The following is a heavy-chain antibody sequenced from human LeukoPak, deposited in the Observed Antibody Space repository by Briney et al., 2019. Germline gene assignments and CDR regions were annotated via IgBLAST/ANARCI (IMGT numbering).Heavy chain of an antibody. J-gene: IGHJ4*02. CDR2: INPRSGGT. D-gene: IGHD2-21*01. CDR1: GYIFTHYY. V-gene: IGHV1-2*02. Sequence: ASVKVSCKASGYIFTHYYMHWVRHAPGPGLEWMGWINPRSGGTNFAQKFQGTVTMTRDTSISAAYMELSRLRSDDTAVYYCARHVSSSGEDSWGQGTLVTVSS. CDR3: ARHVSSSGEDS.